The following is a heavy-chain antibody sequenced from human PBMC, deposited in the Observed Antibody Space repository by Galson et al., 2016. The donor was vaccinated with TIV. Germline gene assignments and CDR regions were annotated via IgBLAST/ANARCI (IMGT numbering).Heavy chain of an antibody. CDR2: IYYNGPT. Sequence: TLSLTCTVSGVSISGHYWTWIRQPPGKGLEWIGYIYYNGPTNYSPSLKRRVTFSVDTSKNQVSLKLNSVTAADTAVYYCARERRDYYYGMDVWGQGTTVIVSS. V-gene: IGHV4-59*11. CDR3: ARERRDYYYGMDV. J-gene: IGHJ6*02. CDR1: GVSISGHY.